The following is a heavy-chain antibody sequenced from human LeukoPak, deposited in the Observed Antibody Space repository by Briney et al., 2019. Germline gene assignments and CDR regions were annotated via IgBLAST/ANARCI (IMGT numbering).Heavy chain of an antibody. Sequence: PSETLSLTCAVYGGSFSGYYWSWIRQPPGKGLEWIGEINHSGSTNYNPSLKSLVTISVDTSKNQFSLKLSSVTAADTAVYYCARGRVYCSSTSCSRSFDYWGQGTLVTVSS. CDR1: GGSFSGYY. D-gene: IGHD2-2*01. CDR3: ARGRVYCSSTSCSRSFDY. CDR2: INHSGST. V-gene: IGHV4-34*01. J-gene: IGHJ4*02.